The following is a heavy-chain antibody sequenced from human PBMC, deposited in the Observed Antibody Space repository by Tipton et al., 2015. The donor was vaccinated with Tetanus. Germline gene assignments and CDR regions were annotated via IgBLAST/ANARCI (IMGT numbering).Heavy chain of an antibody. CDR2: IFYSGRT. J-gene: IGHJ3*01. CDR3: ARGPAFCGDDSPSRGGFFDV. V-gene: IGHV4-59*01. CDR1: RGSINKNY. D-gene: IGHD2-21*02. Sequence: TLSLTCTVSRGSINKNYWSWIRQSPGKGLEWIAYIFYSGRTNYNPSLKSRVTISVDTARNQFSLKLTSVSAADTALYYCARGPAFCGDDSPSRGGFFDVWGPGALITASS.